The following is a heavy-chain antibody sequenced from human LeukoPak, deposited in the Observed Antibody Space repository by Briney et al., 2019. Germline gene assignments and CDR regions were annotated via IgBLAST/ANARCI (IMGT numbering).Heavy chain of an antibody. CDR1: GGSFSGFY. V-gene: IGHV4-34*01. J-gene: IGHJ4*02. Sequence: SETLSLTCAVYGGSFSGFYWSWIRQPPGKGLEWIGEINHSGSTNYNPSLKSRVTISVDTSKNQFSLKLSSVTAADTAVYYCARFGSGWYYFDHWGQGTLVTVSS. CDR3: ARFGSGWYYFDH. CDR2: INHSGST. D-gene: IGHD6-19*01.